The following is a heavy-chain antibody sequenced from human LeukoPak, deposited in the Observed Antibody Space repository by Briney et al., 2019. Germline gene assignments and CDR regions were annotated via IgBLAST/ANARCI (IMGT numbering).Heavy chain of an antibody. D-gene: IGHD3-22*01. CDR2: INPNSGGT. Sequence: ASVKVSCKASGGTFTGYYMHWVRQAPGQGLEWMGWINPNSGGTNYAQKFQGRVTMTRDTSISTAYMELSRLRSDDTAVYYCAREGDYYDSSGYYSWGQGTLVTVSS. J-gene: IGHJ4*02. CDR3: AREGDYYDSSGYYS. V-gene: IGHV1-2*02. CDR1: GGTFTGYY.